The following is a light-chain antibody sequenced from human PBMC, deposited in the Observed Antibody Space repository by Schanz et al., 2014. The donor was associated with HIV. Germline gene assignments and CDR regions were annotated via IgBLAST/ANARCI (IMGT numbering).Light chain of an antibody. Sequence: QSALTQPPSASGSPGQSVTISCTGTSSDVGGYNYVSWYQQHSGKAPKIMIYEVSKRPSGVPDRFSGSKSGNTASLTVSGLQAEDEADYYCSSSSTNTCVFGGGTKLTVL. CDR1: SSDVGGYNY. J-gene: IGLJ3*02. CDR3: SSSSTNTCV. CDR2: EVS. V-gene: IGLV2-8*01.